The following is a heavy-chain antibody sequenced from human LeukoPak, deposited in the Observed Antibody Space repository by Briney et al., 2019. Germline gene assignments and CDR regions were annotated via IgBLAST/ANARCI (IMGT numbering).Heavy chain of an antibody. V-gene: IGHV3-15*01. D-gene: IGHD6-25*01. J-gene: IGHJ4*02. Sequence: GGSLRLSCVGSGFTFSDAWISWVRQAPGKVLEWVGRIKSKIDGGTIDYAAPVKGRFTISRDDSRNTLYLQMNSLKTEDRAVYYCTTRRQDGCWGQGTLVTVS. CDR2: IKSKIDGGTI. CDR3: TTRRQDGC. CDR1: GFTFSDAW.